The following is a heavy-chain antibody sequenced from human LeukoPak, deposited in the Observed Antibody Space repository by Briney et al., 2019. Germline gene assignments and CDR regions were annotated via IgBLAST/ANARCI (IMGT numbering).Heavy chain of an antibody. Sequence: ASVKVSCKASGFTFTGYYIQWMRQAPGQGIEWMGWPNPNSGGTKYAHRFEGRVTMTGDTSINTAYMELSSLRSDDAAVYCARDKWGGTGMDVWGKGTSVTVSS. CDR2: PNPNSGGT. D-gene: IGHD3/OR15-3a*01. J-gene: IGHJ6*03. V-gene: IGHV1-2*02. CDR3: ARDKWGGTGMDV. CDR1: GFTFTGYY.